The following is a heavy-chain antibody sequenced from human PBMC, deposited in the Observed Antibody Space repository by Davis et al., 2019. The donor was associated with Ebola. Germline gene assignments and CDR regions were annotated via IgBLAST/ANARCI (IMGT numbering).Heavy chain of an antibody. J-gene: IGHJ4*02. V-gene: IGHV3-30*03. CDR3: ARDPYSSGWYGGIDY. CDR2: ISYDGSNK. CDR1: GFTFSSYG. D-gene: IGHD6-19*01. Sequence: GGSLRLSCAASGFTFSSYGMHWVRQAPGKGLEWVAVISYDGSNKYYADSVKGRFTISRDNSKNTLYLQMNSLRAEDTAVYYCARDPYSSGWYGGIDYWGQGTLVTVSS.